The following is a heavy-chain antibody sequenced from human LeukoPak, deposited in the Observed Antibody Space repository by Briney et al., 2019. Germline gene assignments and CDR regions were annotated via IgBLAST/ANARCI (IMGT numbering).Heavy chain of an antibody. CDR3: AKALDYWYFDY. CDR2: ISGRP. V-gene: IGHV3-53*01. Sequence: PGGSLRLSCAASGFTVISNYMSWVRQAPGKGLEWVSAISGRPSYADSVKGRFTISRDNSKNTLYLQVNSLRAEDTAVYYCAKALDYWYFDYWGQGTLVTVSS. CDR1: GFTVISNY. J-gene: IGHJ4*02. D-gene: IGHD2/OR15-2a*01.